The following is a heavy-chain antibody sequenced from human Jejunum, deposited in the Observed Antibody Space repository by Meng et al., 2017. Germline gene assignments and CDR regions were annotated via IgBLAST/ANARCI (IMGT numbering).Heavy chain of an antibody. CDR1: GGTFSSSA. D-gene: IGHD3-22*01. V-gene: IGHV1-69*13. Sequence: SVKVSCKASGGTFSSSAISWVRQAPGQGLEWMGGIIPIFGTTKNAQKFQGRVTITADESTSAAYMELSSLRSEDTAVYYCARVPLFDSSGWDKPFDSWGQGTLVTVSS. CDR3: ARVPLFDSSGWDKPFDS. CDR2: IIPIFGTT. J-gene: IGHJ4*02.